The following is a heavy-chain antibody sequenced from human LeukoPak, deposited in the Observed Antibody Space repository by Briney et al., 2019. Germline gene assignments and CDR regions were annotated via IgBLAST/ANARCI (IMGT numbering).Heavy chain of an antibody. CDR2: IYYSGST. Sequence: PSETLSLTCTVSGGSISSSSYYWGWIRQPPGKGLEWIGSIYYSGSTYYNPSLKSRVTISVDTSKNQFSLKLSSVTAADTAMYYCARQSTADVWGKGTTVTVSS. D-gene: IGHD2-2*01. CDR1: GGSISSSSYY. V-gene: IGHV4-39*01. J-gene: IGHJ6*04. CDR3: ARQSTADV.